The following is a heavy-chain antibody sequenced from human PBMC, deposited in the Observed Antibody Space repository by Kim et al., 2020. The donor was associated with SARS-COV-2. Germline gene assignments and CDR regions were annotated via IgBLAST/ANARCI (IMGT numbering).Heavy chain of an antibody. V-gene: IGHV1-46*03. J-gene: IGHJ6*02. Sequence: ASVKVSCKASGYTFISYYMHWVRQAPGQGLEWMGIINPSGGITSYAQKFQGRVTMTRDTSTSTVYMELSSLRSEDTAVYYCARDGIAAGGTEYYYYYGMDVWGQGTTVTVSS. D-gene: IGHD6-13*01. CDR2: INPSGGIT. CDR1: GYTFISYY. CDR3: ARDGIAAGGTEYYYYYGMDV.